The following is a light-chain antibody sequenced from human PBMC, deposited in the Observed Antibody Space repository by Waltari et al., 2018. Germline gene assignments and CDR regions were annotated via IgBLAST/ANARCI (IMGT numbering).Light chain of an antibody. CDR2: RND. Sequence: QSVLTQPPSASAAPGQRVTISCSGSHSNVGANVVNWYQQFPGTAPRLLLDRNDRRPSGVADRFSDSKSGTSASLAISGRRPEDEADYYCASWDDSLNGRWVFGGGTKLTVL. CDR1: HSNVGANV. CDR3: ASWDDSLNGRWV. J-gene: IGLJ2*01. V-gene: IGLV1-44*01.